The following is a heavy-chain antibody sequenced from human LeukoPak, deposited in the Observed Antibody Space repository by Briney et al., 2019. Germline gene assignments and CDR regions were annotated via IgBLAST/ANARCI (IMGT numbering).Heavy chain of an antibody. J-gene: IGHJ4*02. Sequence: VGTLRLSCAASGFTFSSYNMHSVRQAPGKGLERVAFMQYDGSNKYYAESVKGRFTISRYNSNITLYLQMDSLTVADTAVYFCARDSIRQQLYYFDYWGQGTLVTVSS. V-gene: IGHV3-30*02. CDR2: MQYDGSNK. CDR1: GFTFSSYN. D-gene: IGHD6-13*01. CDR3: ARDSIRQQLYYFDY.